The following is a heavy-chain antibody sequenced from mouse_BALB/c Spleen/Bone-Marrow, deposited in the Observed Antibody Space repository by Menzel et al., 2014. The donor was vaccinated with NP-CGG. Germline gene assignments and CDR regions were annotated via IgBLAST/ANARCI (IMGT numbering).Heavy chain of an antibody. CDR1: GYSFTSYW. CDR2: IYPGNSNT. J-gene: IGHJ2*01. CDR3: TVSLTFCYFDY. Sequence: VHVKQSGTVLARPGASVKMSCKASGYSFTSYWMHWVKQRPGQGLEWIGAIYPGNSNTNYNQKFKGKAKLTAVTSASTAYMEFSSLTNEDSAVYYCTVSLTFCYFDYWGQGTTLTVSS. D-gene: IGHD5-1*01. V-gene: IGHV1-5*01.